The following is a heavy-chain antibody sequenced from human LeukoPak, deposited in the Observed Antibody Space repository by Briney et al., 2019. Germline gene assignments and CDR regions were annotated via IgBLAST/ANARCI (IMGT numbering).Heavy chain of an antibody. V-gene: IGHV3-48*01. J-gene: IGHJ5*02. CDR1: GFTFSNYG. CDR3: VRGQTNLDNWFDP. D-gene: IGHD2-8*01. Sequence: GRSLRLSCEASGFTFSNYGMNWVRQAPGKGLEWVSYIRPNDGTTHYADSVKGRFTISRDNAKNSLSLQMTSLRVDDSAVYYCVRGQTNLDNWFDPWGQGTLVIVSS. CDR2: IRPNDGTT.